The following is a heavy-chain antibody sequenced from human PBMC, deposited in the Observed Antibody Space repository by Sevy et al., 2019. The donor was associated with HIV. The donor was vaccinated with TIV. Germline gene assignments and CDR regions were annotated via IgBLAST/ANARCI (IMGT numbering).Heavy chain of an antibody. D-gene: IGHD2-15*01. CDR1: GYTFTSYG. CDR3: ARDGYCSGGSCYPNYYYGMDV. Sequence: ASVKVSCKASGYTFTSYGISWVRQAPGQGLEWMGLISAYNGNTNYAQKLQGRVTMTTETSTSTAYMERRSLRSDDTAVYYCARDGYCSGGSCYPNYYYGMDVWGQGTTVTVS. J-gene: IGHJ6*02. CDR2: ISAYNGNT. V-gene: IGHV1-18*01.